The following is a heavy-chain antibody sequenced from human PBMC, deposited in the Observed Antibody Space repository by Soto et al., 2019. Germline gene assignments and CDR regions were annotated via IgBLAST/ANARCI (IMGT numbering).Heavy chain of an antibody. V-gene: IGHV1-8*01. CDR3: ATARPDNMGDYCDYMDV. Sequence: GASVKVSCEASGYTFTSYDINWVRQATGQGLEWMGWMNPNSGNTGYAQKFQGRVTMTRNTSISTAYMELSSLRSEDTAVYYCATARPDNMGDYCDYMDVWGQGTTVTGSS. D-gene: IGHD3-16*01. CDR2: MNPNSGNT. J-gene: IGHJ6*03. CDR1: GYTFTSYD.